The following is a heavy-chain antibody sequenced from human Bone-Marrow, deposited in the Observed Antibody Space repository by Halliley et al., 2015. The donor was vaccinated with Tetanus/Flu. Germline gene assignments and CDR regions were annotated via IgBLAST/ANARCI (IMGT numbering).Heavy chain of an antibody. J-gene: IGHJ4*02. CDR3: AKDHTPWEEGIPLDY. D-gene: IGHD1-26*01. CDR2: ISGSGDNT. CDR1: GFMLSRFA. Sequence: SLRLSCAASGFMLSRFAMSWVRQAPGKGLEWVSGISGSGDNTYYADSLKGQFSISRDSSKNTLYLQINSLRAEDTAVYYCAKDHTPWEEGIPLDYWGRGTLVTVSS. V-gene: IGHV3-23*01.